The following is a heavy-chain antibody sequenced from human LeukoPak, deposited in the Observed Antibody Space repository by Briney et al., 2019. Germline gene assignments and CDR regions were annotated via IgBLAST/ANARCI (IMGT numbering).Heavy chain of an antibody. Sequence: RASETLSLTCTVSGGSISSSSYYWGWIRQPPGKGLEWIGSIYYSGSTYYNPSLKSRVTISVDTSKNQFSLKLSSVTAADTAVYYCARQVAGIAAAGTRKYYFDYWGQGTLVTVSS. J-gene: IGHJ4*02. CDR3: ARQVAGIAAAGTRKYYFDY. V-gene: IGHV4-39*01. D-gene: IGHD6-13*01. CDR2: IYYSGST. CDR1: GGSISSSSYY.